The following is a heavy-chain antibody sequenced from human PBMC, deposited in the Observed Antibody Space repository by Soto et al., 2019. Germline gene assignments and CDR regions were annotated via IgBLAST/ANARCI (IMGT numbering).Heavy chain of an antibody. CDR3: ARDGGPYCGGDCYPG. D-gene: IGHD2-21*02. J-gene: IGHJ4*02. CDR2: IYYSGST. Sequence: SETLSLTCTVSGGSISSGDYYWSWIRQPPGKGLEWIGYIYYSGSTYYNPSLKSRVTISVDTSKNQFSLKPSSVTAADTAVYYCARDGGPYCGGDCYPGWGQGTLVTVSS. CDR1: GGSISSGDYY. V-gene: IGHV4-30-4*01.